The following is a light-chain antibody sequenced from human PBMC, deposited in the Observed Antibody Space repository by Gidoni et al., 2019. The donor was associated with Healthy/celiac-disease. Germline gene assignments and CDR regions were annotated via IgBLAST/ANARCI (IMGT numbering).Light chain of an antibody. CDR1: QSISSW. J-gene: IGKJ4*01. V-gene: IGKV1-5*01. Sequence: DMQMTQSPSTLSAAVGARVTITCRSSQSISSWLAWYQQKPWKAPKLLIYDASSLESGVPSRFSGSGSGTEFTLTISSLQPDDFATYYCQQYNSYSQLTFGGGTKVEIK. CDR2: DAS. CDR3: QQYNSYSQLT.